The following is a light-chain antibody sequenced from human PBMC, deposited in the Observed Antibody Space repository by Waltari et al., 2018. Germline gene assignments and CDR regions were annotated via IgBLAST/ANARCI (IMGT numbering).Light chain of an antibody. Sequence: DIQMTQSPSSLSASVGDRVTITCRASQSISSYLNWYQQKPGKAPKLLIYAASSLQSGVPSMFSGSGSGTDFNLTISSLQPEDFATYYCQQSYSTLALTFGGGTKVEIK. V-gene: IGKV1-39*01. J-gene: IGKJ4*01. CDR2: AAS. CDR3: QQSYSTLALT. CDR1: QSISSY.